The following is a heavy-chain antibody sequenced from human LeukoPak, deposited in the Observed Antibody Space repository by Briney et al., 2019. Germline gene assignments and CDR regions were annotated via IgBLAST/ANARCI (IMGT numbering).Heavy chain of an antibody. CDR1: GGSISSSSYY. CDR3: ARGGSYSYYFDY. J-gene: IGHJ4*02. D-gene: IGHD1-26*01. CDR2: IYYSGST. V-gene: IGHV4-39*01. Sequence: SETLSLTCTVSGGSISSSSYYWGWIRQPPGKGLEWIGSIYYSGSTYCNPSLKSRVTISVDTSKNQFSLKLSSVTAADTAVYYCARGGSYSYYFDYWGQGTLVTVSS.